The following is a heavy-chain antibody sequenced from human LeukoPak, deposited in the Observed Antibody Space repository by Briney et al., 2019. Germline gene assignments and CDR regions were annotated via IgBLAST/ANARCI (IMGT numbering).Heavy chain of an antibody. CDR3: ARRSGIAVAGAFDY. CDR2: ISSSSSYI. Sequence: GGSLRLSCAASGFTFSSYSMNWVRQAPRKGLEWVSSISSSSSYIYYADSVKGRFTISRDNSKNTLYLQMNSLRAEDTAVYYCARRSGIAVAGAFDYWGQGTLVTVSS. V-gene: IGHV3-21*04. J-gene: IGHJ4*02. D-gene: IGHD6-19*01. CDR1: GFTFSSYS.